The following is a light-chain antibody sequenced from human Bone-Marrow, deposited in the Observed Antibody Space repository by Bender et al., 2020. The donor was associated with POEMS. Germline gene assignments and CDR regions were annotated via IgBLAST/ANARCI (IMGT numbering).Light chain of an antibody. CDR2: TDD. J-gene: IGLJ2*01. V-gene: IGLV1-44*01. CDR3: QVRDGSGDHV. CDR1: SSNVGSNT. Sequence: QSVLTQPPSASGTPGQKVTVSCSGSSSNVGSNTVNWYQQLPGTAPKLLIYTDDQRPSGIPERFSGSNSGNTATLTISRVEAGDEADYYCQVRDGSGDHVFGGGTKLTVL.